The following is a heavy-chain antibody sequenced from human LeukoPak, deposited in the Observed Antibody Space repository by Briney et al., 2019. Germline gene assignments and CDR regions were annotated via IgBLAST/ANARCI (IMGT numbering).Heavy chain of an antibody. CDR1: GFTVSSNE. Sequence: PGGCLRLAFAASGFTVSSNEFNWVRQAPGKGLEWVSYISSSGRTIFYADSVKGRFTISRDNAKNSLYLQMNSLSAEETAFYHCARGDGYCSSTCCYAYPSYGRDVWGEGTTVTVSS. CDR2: ISSSGRTI. J-gene: IGHJ6*04. CDR3: ARGDGYCSSTCCYAYPSYGRDV. V-gene: IGHV3-48*03. D-gene: IGHD2-2*03.